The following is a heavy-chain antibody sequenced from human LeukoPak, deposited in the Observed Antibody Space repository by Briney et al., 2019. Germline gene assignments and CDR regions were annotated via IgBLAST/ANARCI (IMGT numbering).Heavy chain of an antibody. CDR1: GFTFSSYS. V-gene: IGHV3-48*04. CDR2: ISSSSTTI. CDR3: TADYDILTGYVYYMDV. J-gene: IGHJ6*03. Sequence: PGGSLRLSCAASGFTFSSYSMNRVRQAPGKGLEWVSYISSSSTTIYYADSVKGRFTISRDNAKNSLYLQMNSLKTEDTAVYYCTADYDILTGYVYYMDVWGKGTTVTISS. D-gene: IGHD3-9*01.